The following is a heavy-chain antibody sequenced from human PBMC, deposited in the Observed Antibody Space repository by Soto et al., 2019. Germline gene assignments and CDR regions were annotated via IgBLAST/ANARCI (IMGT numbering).Heavy chain of an antibody. J-gene: IGHJ5*02. Sequence: SETLSLTCTVSGGSISSYYWSWVRRPPGKGLEWIGYIYYSGSTNYNPSLKSRVTISVDTSKNQFSLKLSSVTAADTAVYYCASEGRYYDSSGYYRWFDPWGQGTLVTVSS. CDR3: ASEGRYYDSSGYYRWFDP. CDR1: GGSISSYY. V-gene: IGHV4-59*01. D-gene: IGHD3-22*01. CDR2: IYYSGST.